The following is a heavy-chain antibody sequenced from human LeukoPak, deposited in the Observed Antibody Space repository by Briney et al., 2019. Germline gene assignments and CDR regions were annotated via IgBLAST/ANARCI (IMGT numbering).Heavy chain of an antibody. CDR1: GYTFTSYG. CDR3: ARGGVTIFGVVREFDY. D-gene: IGHD3-3*01. V-gene: IGHV1-18*01. J-gene: IGHJ4*02. Sequence: ASVKVSCKASGYTFTSYGIRWVRQAPGQGLEWMGWISAYNGNTNYAQKLQGRVTMTTDTSTSTAYMELRSLRSDDTAVYYCARGGVTIFGVVREFDYWGQGTLVTVPS. CDR2: ISAYNGNT.